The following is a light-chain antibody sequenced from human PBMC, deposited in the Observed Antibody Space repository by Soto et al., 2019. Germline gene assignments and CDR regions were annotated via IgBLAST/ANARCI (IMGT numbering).Light chain of an antibody. CDR2: GAS. Sequence: EIVLTQSPGTLYLSPGERATLSCRASQNVSSNYLAWYQQKPGQAPRLLIYGASRRAAGIPDRFSGSGSGTDFTLTISRLEPEDFAVYSCQQYGSSPMYSFGQGTKLEI. CDR3: QQYGSSPMYS. J-gene: IGKJ2*01. CDR1: QNVSSNY. V-gene: IGKV3-20*01.